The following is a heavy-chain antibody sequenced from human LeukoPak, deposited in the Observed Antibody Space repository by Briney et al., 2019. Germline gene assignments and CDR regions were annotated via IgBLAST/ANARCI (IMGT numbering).Heavy chain of an antibody. CDR3: TRPVAAAGDDASDI. J-gene: IGHJ3*02. CDR1: GFTFSGSA. Sequence: GGSLRLSCAASGFTFSGSAMHWVRQASGKGLEWVGRIRSKANSYATAYAASVKGRFTISRDDSKNTAYLQMNSLKTEDTAVYYCTRPVAAAGDDASDIWGQGTMVTVSS. V-gene: IGHV3-73*01. CDR2: IRSKANSYAT. D-gene: IGHD6-13*01.